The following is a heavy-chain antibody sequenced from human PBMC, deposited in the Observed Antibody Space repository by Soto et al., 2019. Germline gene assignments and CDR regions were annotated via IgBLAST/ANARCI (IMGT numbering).Heavy chain of an antibody. D-gene: IGHD1-26*01. CDR1: GGSISSSNW. CDR2: IYHSGST. CDR3: ARREIQGPIDY. Sequence: PSETLSLTCAVSGGSISSSNWWSWVRQPPGKGLEWIGEIYHSGSTNYNPSPKSRVTITVDKSKNQFSLKLTSVTAVDTAVYYCARREIQGPIDYWGQGTLVTVSS. V-gene: IGHV4-4*02. J-gene: IGHJ4*02.